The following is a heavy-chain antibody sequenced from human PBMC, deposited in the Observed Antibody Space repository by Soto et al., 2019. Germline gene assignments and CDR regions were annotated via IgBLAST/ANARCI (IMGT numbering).Heavy chain of an antibody. CDR2: ISSTTNYI. CDR1: GFTFTRYS. Sequence: GGSLRLSCAASGFTFTRYSMNWVRQAPGKGLEWVSSISSTTNYIYYGDSMKGRFTISRDNAKNSLYLEMNSLRAEDTAVYYCARESEDLTSNFHYWGQGPLVTVYS. V-gene: IGHV3-21*06. CDR3: ARESEDLTSNFHY. J-gene: IGHJ4*02.